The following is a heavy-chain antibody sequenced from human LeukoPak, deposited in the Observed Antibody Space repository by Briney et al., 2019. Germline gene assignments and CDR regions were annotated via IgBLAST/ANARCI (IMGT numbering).Heavy chain of an antibody. Sequence: PGGSLRLSCAAPGFTFSSYAMSWVRQAPGKGLEWVSAISGSGGSTYYADSVKGRFTISRDNSKNTLYLQMNSLRAEDTAVYYCAKGGGPYYYYYMDVWGKGTTVTVSS. D-gene: IGHD2-15*01. CDR3: AKGGGPYYYYYMDV. CDR2: ISGSGGST. CDR1: GFTFSSYA. V-gene: IGHV3-23*01. J-gene: IGHJ6*03.